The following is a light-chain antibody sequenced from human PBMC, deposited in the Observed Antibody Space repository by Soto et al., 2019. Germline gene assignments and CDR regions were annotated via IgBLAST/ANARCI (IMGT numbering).Light chain of an antibody. V-gene: IGKV3-15*01. Sequence: EIVLTQSPATLSVSPGGSATLSCRASQSVTFDLAWYQQRPGQAPRLLIYGACKRATGVPARFSGSGSGTEFTLTISGLESEDFAVYYCQQYTNLETFGGGTRVEIK. J-gene: IGKJ4*01. CDR1: QSVTFD. CDR3: QQYTNLET. CDR2: GAC.